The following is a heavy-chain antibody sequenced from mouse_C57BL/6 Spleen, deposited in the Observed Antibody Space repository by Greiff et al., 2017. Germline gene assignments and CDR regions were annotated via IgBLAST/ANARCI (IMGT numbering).Heavy chain of an antibody. Sequence: QVQLQQPGAELVRPGSSVKLSCKASGYTFTSYWMDWVKQRPGQGLEWIGNIYPSDSETHYNQKFKDKATLTVDKSSSTAYMQLSSLTSEDSAVYYFERKNYSNWAMDYWGQGTSVTVSS. V-gene: IGHV1-61*01. CDR2: IYPSDSET. J-gene: IGHJ4*01. CDR3: ERKNYSNWAMDY. D-gene: IGHD2-5*01. CDR1: GYTFTSYW.